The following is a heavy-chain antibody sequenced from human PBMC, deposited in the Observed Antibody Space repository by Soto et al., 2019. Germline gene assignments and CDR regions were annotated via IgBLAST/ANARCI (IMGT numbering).Heavy chain of an antibody. V-gene: IGHV3-33*01. CDR3: ARDPASSMDV. CDR1: GYAFSSHG. Sequence: QVQLMESGGGVVQPGRSLRLSCAASGYAFSSHGLHWVRQAPGKGLEWVAAIWYDGSKKCYADSVKGRFIVSRDDSKKTLYLEMNSRRAEDTAVYYCARDPASSMDVWGQGTTVTVSS. D-gene: IGHD6-25*01. CDR2: IWYDGSKK. J-gene: IGHJ6*01.